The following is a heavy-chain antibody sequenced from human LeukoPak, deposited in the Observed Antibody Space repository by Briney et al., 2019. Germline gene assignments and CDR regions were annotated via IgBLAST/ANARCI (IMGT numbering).Heavy chain of an antibody. CDR3: ATHSSGPYYFDY. D-gene: IGHD6-19*01. V-gene: IGHV4-59*01. J-gene: IGHJ4*02. Sequence: SETLSLTCALSGGSISTYFWSWIRQPPGKGLEWIAYIYHNGNANYNPALKSRGTISVDTSKNQFSLRLNSVTAADTAVYYCATHSSGPYYFDYWGQGTLVTVSS. CDR2: IYHNGNA. CDR1: GGSISTYF.